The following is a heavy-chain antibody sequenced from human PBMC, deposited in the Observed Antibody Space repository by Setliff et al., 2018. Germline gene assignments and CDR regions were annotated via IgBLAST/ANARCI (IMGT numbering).Heavy chain of an antibody. V-gene: IGHV1-2*06. Sequence: GASVKVSCKASGYTFNNYFLHWVRQAPGQGLEWMGRFHPYSGHTNYAQNFQGQVTISADKSIGTAYLQWSSLKASDTAMYYCARRGNGGTLDVWGKGTTVTVSS. J-gene: IGHJ6*04. D-gene: IGHD2-8*01. CDR2: FHPYSGHT. CDR3: ARRGNGGTLDV. CDR1: GYTFNNYF.